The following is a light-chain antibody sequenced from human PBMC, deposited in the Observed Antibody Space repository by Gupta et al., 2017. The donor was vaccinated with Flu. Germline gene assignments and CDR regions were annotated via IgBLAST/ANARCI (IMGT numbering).Light chain of an antibody. Sequence: RVTISCSGSSSNIGSNYVYWYQQRPGTAPNLLIYRNNQRPSGVPDRFSGSKSGTSASLAISGLRSEDEADYYCAAWDDSLSGPVFGGGTKLTVL. J-gene: IGLJ2*01. CDR2: RNN. CDR1: SSNIGSNY. CDR3: AAWDDSLSGPV. V-gene: IGLV1-47*01.